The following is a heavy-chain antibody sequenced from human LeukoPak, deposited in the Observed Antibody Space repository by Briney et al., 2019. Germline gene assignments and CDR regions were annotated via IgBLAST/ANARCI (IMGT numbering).Heavy chain of an antibody. CDR2: IIPIFGTA. CDR1: GGTFSSYA. Sequence: SVKVSCKASGGTFSSYAISWVRQAPARGLEWMGRIIPIFGTANYAQKFQGRVTITTDESTSTAYMELSSLRSEDTAVYYCARDTLWIHSAGYYFDYWGQGTLVTVSS. D-gene: IGHD5-18*01. J-gene: IGHJ4*02. V-gene: IGHV1-69*05. CDR3: ARDTLWIHSAGYYFDY.